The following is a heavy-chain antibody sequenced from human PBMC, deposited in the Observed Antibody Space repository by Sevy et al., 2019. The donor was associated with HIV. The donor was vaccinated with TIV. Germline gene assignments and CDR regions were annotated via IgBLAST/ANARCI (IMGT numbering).Heavy chain of an antibody. CDR3: TRGGGDYYDRISYHDY. Sequence: GGSLRLSCAASGFTFSSYEMNWVRQAPGKGLEWVSDISSTGSTINYADSEKGRCTISRVNAKNSLYLQMNSLRAEDTAVYYCTRGGGDYYDRISYHDYWGQGTLVTVSS. J-gene: IGHJ4*02. D-gene: IGHD3-22*01. CDR1: GFTFSSYE. CDR2: ISSTGSTI. V-gene: IGHV3-48*03.